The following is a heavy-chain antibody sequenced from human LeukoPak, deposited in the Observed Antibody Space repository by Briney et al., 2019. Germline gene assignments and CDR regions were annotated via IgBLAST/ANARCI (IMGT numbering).Heavy chain of an antibody. CDR1: GFTFSNYW. J-gene: IGHJ4*02. Sequence: GGSLRLSCAASGFTFSNYWMTWVRQAPGKGLEWVANIKEDGSQKYYVDSVKGRFTISRENAENSLYLQMNSLRAEDTATYYCARDQQAQQWLLERYDQWGQGTLVTVSS. CDR3: ARDQQAQQWLLERYDQ. CDR2: IKEDGSQK. V-gene: IGHV3-7*01. D-gene: IGHD6-19*01.